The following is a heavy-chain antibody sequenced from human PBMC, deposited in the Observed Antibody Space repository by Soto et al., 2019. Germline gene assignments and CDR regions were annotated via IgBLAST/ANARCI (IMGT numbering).Heavy chain of an antibody. CDR3: ARGRGYCSGGSCYNWFDP. D-gene: IGHD2-15*01. CDR1: GGSFSGYY. CDR2: INHSGST. V-gene: IGHV4-34*01. Sequence: SETLSLTCAVYGGSFSGYYWSWIRQPPGKGLEWIGEINHSGSTNYNPSLKSRVTISVDTSKNQFSLKLSSVTAADTAVYYCARGRGYCSGGSCYNWFDPWGQGTLVTVSS. J-gene: IGHJ5*02.